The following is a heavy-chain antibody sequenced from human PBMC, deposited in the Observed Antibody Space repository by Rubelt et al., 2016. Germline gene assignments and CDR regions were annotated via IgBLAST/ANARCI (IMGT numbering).Heavy chain of an antibody. J-gene: IGHJ4*02. CDR2: INHSGIT. Sequence: QVQLQQWGAGLLKPSETLSLTCAVYGGSFSGYYWSWIRQPPGEGLEWIGEINHSGITNYNASLKSRLTISVDTSKNQFSLHLSSVTAADTAVYYCSPGTDDFDYWGRGTLVTVSP. D-gene: IGHD1-26*01. CDR1: GGSFSGYY. V-gene: IGHV4-34*01. CDR3: SPGTDDFDY.